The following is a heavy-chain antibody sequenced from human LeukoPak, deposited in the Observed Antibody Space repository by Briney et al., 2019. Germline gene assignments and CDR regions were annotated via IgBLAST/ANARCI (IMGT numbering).Heavy chain of an antibody. CDR3: ARSSGYYRNFDY. V-gene: IGHV4-59*01. Sequence: PSETLSLTCTVSGGSISSYYWSWIRQPPGKGLEWIGYIYYSGSTNYNPSLKSRVTISVDTSKNQFSLNLSSVTAADTAVYYCARSSGYYRNFDYWGQGTLVTDSS. D-gene: IGHD3-22*01. CDR1: GGSISSYY. J-gene: IGHJ4*02. CDR2: IYYSGST.